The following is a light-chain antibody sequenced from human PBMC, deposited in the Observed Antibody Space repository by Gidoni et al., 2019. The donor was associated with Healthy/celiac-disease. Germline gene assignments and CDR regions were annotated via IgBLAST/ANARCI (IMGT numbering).Light chain of an antibody. CDR1: QGIRNS. CDR3: QQYYSTPQT. Sequence: DSQMTQSPSSLSASVGDRVTITGRASQGIRNSVAWYQQKPGKAPKLLLYAASRLESGVPSRFSGSGSGTDYTLTISSLQPEDFATYYCQQYYSTPQTFGQGTKLEIK. J-gene: IGKJ2*01. V-gene: IGKV1-NL1*01. CDR2: AAS.